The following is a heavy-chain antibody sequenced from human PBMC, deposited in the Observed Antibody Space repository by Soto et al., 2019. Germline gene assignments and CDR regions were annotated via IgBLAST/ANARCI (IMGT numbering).Heavy chain of an antibody. D-gene: IGHD6-19*01. V-gene: IGHV4-39*01. CDR3: ARQPRSLAVSTRPYFDF. CDR1: GGSISSNIYY. Sequence: PSETLSLSCTVSGGSISSNIYYWAWIRQPPGKGLEWIGTIYYSGSTFSNPSLKSRVTISVDTSRNQFSLKLSSVTAADTAVYYCARQPRSLAVSTRPYFDFWGLGTLVTVSS. J-gene: IGHJ4*02. CDR2: IYYSGST.